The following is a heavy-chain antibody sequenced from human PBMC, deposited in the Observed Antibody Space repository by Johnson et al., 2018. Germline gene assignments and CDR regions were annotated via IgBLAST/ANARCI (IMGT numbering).Heavy chain of an antibody. V-gene: IGHV4-59*01. Sequence: QVQLQESGPGLVKASETLSLTCTVSGDSISSYYWSWIRRPPGKGLEWIGYLYYRGSTNYNPSLKSRVTISVDTSKNQFSLKLSSVTAADTAVYECARASGGIDDGMDVWGQGTTVTVSS. J-gene: IGHJ6*02. CDR1: GDSISSYY. CDR3: ARASGGIDDGMDV. CDR2: LYYRGST. D-gene: IGHD3-16*01.